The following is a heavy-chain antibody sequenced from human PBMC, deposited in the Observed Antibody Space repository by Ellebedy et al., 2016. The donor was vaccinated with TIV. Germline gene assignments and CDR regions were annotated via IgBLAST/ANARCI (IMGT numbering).Heavy chain of an antibody. J-gene: IGHJ4*02. CDR3: ARASAGLDY. V-gene: IGHV3-13*01. D-gene: IGHD6-13*01. CDR2: IGSTGDT. Sequence: PGGSLRLSCAVSGFTFSRHDMHWVRQGTGKGLEWVSAIGSTGDTSYSGSVKGRFTISRENGKNSVYLQMNSLSAEDTAFYYCARASAGLDYWGQGTLVTVSS. CDR1: GFTFSRHD.